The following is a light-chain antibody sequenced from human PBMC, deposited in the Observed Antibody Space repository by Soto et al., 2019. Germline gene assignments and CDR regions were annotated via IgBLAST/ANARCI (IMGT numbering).Light chain of an antibody. CDR2: YDD. CDR3: AAWDDSLNGRV. J-gene: IGLJ3*02. Sequence: QSVLTQPPSVSEAPRQRVTISCSGSSSNIGNNAVNWYQQLPGKAPKLLIYYDDLLPSGVSDRFSGSKSGTSASLAISGLQSEEEADYYCAAWDDSLNGRVFGGGTKVTVL. V-gene: IGLV1-36*01. CDR1: SSNIGNNA.